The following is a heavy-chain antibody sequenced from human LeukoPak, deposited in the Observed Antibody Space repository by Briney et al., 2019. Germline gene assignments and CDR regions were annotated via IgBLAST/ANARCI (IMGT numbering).Heavy chain of an antibody. CDR2: ISEDGSST. CDR1: GFTFSSYW. D-gene: IGHD1-26*01. Sequence: GGSLRLSCEASGFTFSSYWMHWVRQTPGKGLVWVSRISEDGSSTSYADSVKGRFTISRDNAKNSLYLQMNSLRAEDTAVYYCARPRSSGSRFDYWGQGTLVTVSS. CDR3: ARPRSSGSRFDY. V-gene: IGHV3-74*01. J-gene: IGHJ4*02.